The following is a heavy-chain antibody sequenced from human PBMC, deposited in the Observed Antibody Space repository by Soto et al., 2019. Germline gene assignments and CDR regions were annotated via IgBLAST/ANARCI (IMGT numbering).Heavy chain of an antibody. CDR3: ARPVVGGTDFHYYYGMDV. CDR1: GFTFSIYA. Sequence: QVQLVESGGGVVQPGRSLRLSCAASGFTFSIYAMHWVRQAPGKGLEWVALISYDETNKHYADSVKGRFTISRDNSKNTVYLQMNSLRAEHTAVYYCARPVVGGTDFHYYYGMDVWGQGTTVTVSS. V-gene: IGHV3-30-3*01. CDR2: ISYDETNK. D-gene: IGHD1-26*01. J-gene: IGHJ6*02.